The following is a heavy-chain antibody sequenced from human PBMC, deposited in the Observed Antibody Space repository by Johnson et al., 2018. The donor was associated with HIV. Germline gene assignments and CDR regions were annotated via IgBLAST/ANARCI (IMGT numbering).Heavy chain of an antibody. CDR1: GFTFSSYA. Sequence: VQLVESGGGLIQPGGSLRLSCAASGFTFSSYAMSWVRQAPGKGLEWVSGINSDGSSTSYADSVKGRFTISRDNAKNTLYLQMNSLRAEDTAVYYCARGISQPYYNFLSGYHYPDAFDIWGQGTMVTVSS. V-gene: IGHV3-74*02. CDR2: INSDGSST. D-gene: IGHD3-3*01. CDR3: ARGISQPYYNFLSGYHYPDAFDI. J-gene: IGHJ3*02.